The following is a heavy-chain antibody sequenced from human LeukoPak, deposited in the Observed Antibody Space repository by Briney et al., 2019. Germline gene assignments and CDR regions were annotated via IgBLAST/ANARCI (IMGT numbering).Heavy chain of an antibody. CDR1: GGTFSSYA. Sequence: SVKVSCKASGGTFSSYAISWVRQAPGQGLEWMGGIIPIFGTANYAQKFQGRVTTTADESTSTAYMELSSLRSEDTAVYYCARVARFLEWSNWFDPWGQGTLVTVSS. D-gene: IGHD3-3*01. CDR2: IIPIFGTA. J-gene: IGHJ5*02. V-gene: IGHV1-69*13. CDR3: ARVARFLEWSNWFDP.